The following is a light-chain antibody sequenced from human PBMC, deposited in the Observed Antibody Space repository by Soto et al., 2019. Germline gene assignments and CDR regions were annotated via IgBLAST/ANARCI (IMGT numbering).Light chain of an antibody. Sequence: EILLTQSPGTLSLSPGERATLSCGASQRINSDLAWYLQKPGQAPRHVSSVASTGATGIPARFSGSGSVTEFTLTISSLQPEDLAGYYCQQYNDWLELSFGGGTKV. V-gene: IGKV3-15*01. J-gene: IGKJ4*01. CDR3: QQYNDWLELS. CDR1: QRINSD. CDR2: VAS.